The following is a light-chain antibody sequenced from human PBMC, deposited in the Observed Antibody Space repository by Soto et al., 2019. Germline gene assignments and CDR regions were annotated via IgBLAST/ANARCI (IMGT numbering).Light chain of an antibody. CDR1: LPISNY. V-gene: IGKV1-27*01. J-gene: IGKJ1*01. CDR3: QQYNNWPWT. CDR2: AAS. Sequence: DIQMTQSPSSLYASVGDRVTITCRASLPISNYLAWYQQKPGKIPNLLIYAASTLQAGVPSRFSGSGSGTEFTLTISSLQSEDFAVYYCQQYNNWPWTFGPATKVDIK.